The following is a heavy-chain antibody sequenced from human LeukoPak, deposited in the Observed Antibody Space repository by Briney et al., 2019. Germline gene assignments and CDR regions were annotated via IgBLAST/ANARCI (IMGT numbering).Heavy chain of an antibody. CDR2: IYTSGST. J-gene: IGHJ5*02. Sequence: SETLSLTCTVSGGSISSYYWSWIRQPAGKGLEWIGRIYTSGSTNYNPSLKSRVTMSVDTSKNQFSLKLSSVTAADTAVYYCARDCGLSGSGSYYTNWFDPWGQETLVTVSS. D-gene: IGHD3-10*01. V-gene: IGHV4-4*07. CDR3: ARDCGLSGSGSYYTNWFDP. CDR1: GGSISSYY.